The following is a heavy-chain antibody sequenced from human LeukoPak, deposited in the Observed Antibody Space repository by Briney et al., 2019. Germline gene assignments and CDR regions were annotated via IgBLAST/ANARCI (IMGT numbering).Heavy chain of an antibody. Sequence: SETLSLTCTVSGGSISSYYWSWIRQPPGKGLEWIGEINHSGSTNYNPSLKSRVTISVDTSKNQFSLKLSSVTAADTAVYYCARGRGDYYDSSGYVELLGYFDYWGQGTLVTVSS. V-gene: IGHV4-34*01. CDR3: ARGRGDYYDSSGYVELLGYFDY. CDR1: GGSISSYY. D-gene: IGHD3-22*01. CDR2: INHSGST. J-gene: IGHJ4*02.